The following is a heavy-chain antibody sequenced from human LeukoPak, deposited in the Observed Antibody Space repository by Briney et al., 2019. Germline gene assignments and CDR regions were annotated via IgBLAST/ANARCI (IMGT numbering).Heavy chain of an antibody. Sequence: SVKVSCKASGGTFSSYAISWVRQAPGQGLEWMGGIIPILGTANYAQKFQGRVTITADKSTSTAYMELSSLRSEDTAVYYCARGVAARPSDYWGQGTLVTVSS. CDR2: IIPILGTA. J-gene: IGHJ4*02. CDR3: ARGVAARPSDY. D-gene: IGHD6-6*01. V-gene: IGHV1-69*10. CDR1: GGTFSSYA.